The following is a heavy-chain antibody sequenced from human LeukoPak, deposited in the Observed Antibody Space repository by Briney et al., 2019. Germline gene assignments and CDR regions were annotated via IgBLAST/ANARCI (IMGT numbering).Heavy chain of an antibody. D-gene: IGHD3-10*01. CDR2: INNDGTTT. CDR3: ARVSGPGMNEYFHL. V-gene: IGHV3-74*01. Sequence: PGGSLRLSCAAPRFTFSGAWLPWVRQAPGKGLVWFSRINNDGTTTKYADSVKGRFTISRDNAKNTLYLQMNSLRAEDTAVYYCARVSGPGMNEYFHLWGQGTLVTVSS. J-gene: IGHJ1*01. CDR1: RFTFSGAW.